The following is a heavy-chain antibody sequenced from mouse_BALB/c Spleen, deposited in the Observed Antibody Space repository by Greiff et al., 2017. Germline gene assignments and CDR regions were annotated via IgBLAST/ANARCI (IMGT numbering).Heavy chain of an antibody. D-gene: IGHD1-2*01. Sequence: EVQGVESGGGLVQPGGSRKLSCAASGFTFSSFGMHWVRQAPEKGLEWVAYISSGSSTIYYADTVKGRFTISRDNPKNTLFLQMTSLRSEDTAMYYCARSLITTATMDYWGQGTSVTVSS. J-gene: IGHJ4*01. CDR1: GFTFSSFG. V-gene: IGHV5-17*02. CDR3: ARSLITTATMDY. CDR2: ISSGSSTI.